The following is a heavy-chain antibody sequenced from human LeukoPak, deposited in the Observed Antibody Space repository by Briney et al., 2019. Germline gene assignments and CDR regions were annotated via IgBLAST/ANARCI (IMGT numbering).Heavy chain of an antibody. V-gene: IGHV3-30*18. Sequence: GRSLRLSCAASGFTFSSYGMHWVRQAPGKGPEWVAVISYDGSNKYYADSVKGRFTISRDNSKNTLYLQMNSLRAEDTAVYYCAKDSRWRSLGLPDYWGQGTLVTVSS. CDR1: GFTFSSYG. D-gene: IGHD3-16*01. CDR3: AKDSRWRSLGLPDY. CDR2: ISYDGSNK. J-gene: IGHJ4*02.